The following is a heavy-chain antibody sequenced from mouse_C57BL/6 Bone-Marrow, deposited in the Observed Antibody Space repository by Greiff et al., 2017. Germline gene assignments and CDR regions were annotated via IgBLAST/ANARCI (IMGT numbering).Heavy chain of an antibody. J-gene: IGHJ2*01. Sequence: EVQLQQSGAELVRPGASVKLSCTASGFNIKDDYMHWVKQRPEQGLEWIGWIDPENGDTEYASKFQGKATITADTSSNIAYLQLSSLTSEDTAVYYCTRDYDYEFDYWGQGTTLTVSS. CDR2: IDPENGDT. CDR3: TRDYDYEFDY. V-gene: IGHV14-4*01. D-gene: IGHD2-4*01. CDR1: GFNIKDDY.